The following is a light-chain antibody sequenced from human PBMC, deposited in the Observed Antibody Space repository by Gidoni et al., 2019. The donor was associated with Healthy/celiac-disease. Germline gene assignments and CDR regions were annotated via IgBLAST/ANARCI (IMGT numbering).Light chain of an antibody. J-gene: IGLJ2*01. CDR2: GNS. Sequence: QSVLTPPPSVSGAPGHRVTISCTGSRPNIGAGYDVPWYQQLPGTAPNHLIYGNSKRPSGDPDRFSGSKSGTSASLAITGLQAEDEADYYCQSYDSSLSGSVFGGGTKLTVL. CDR1: RPNIGAGYD. V-gene: IGLV1-40*01. CDR3: QSYDSSLSGSV.